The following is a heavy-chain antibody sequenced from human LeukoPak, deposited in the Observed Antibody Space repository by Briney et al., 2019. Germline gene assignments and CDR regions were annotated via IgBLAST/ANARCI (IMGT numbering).Heavy chain of an antibody. D-gene: IGHD2-21*02. CDR1: GFTVSSNY. Sequence: GGSLRLSCAASGFTVSSNYMSWVRQAPGKGLEWVSVIYSGGSTYYADSVKGRFTISRDNSKNTLYLQMNSLRAEDTAVYYCAKSRVVVTATGAFDIWGQGTMVTVSS. J-gene: IGHJ3*02. V-gene: IGHV3-53*01. CDR2: IYSGGST. CDR3: AKSRVVVTATGAFDI.